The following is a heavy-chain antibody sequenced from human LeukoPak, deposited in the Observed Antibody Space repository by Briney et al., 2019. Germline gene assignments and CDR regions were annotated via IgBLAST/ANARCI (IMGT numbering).Heavy chain of an antibody. CDR1: GFTFSSYG. Sequence: PGRSLRLSCAASGFTFSSYGMHWVRQAPGKGLEWVAVIWYDGSKKDYADSVKGRFTISRDNSKNTLYLQMDSLRAEDTAVYYCARTGDTERFDYWGQGTLVTVSS. D-gene: IGHD5-18*01. CDR3: ARTGDTERFDY. V-gene: IGHV3-33*01. CDR2: IWYDGSKK. J-gene: IGHJ4*02.